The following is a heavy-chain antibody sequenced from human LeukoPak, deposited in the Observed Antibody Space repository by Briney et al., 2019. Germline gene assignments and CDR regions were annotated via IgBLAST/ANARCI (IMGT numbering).Heavy chain of an antibody. CDR3: AKDPLNTLMVSPTFDY. D-gene: IGHD5-18*01. CDR2: ISGSGDDT. V-gene: IGHV3-23*01. J-gene: IGHJ4*02. CDR1: GFPFSSYA. Sequence: GGSLRLSCVVSGFPFSSYAMSWVRQAPGKGLEWVSGISGSGDDTYYAAPVKGRFTVSRDTSKNTLYLQMNSLRAEDTAVYYCAKDPLNTLMVSPTFDYWGQGTLVTVSS.